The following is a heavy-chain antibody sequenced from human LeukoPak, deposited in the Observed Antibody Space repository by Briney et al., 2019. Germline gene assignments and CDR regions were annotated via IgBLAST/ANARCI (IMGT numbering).Heavy chain of an antibody. CDR2: INAGNGNT. D-gene: IGHD6-19*01. CDR3: ARDKGGGWSSRYGFDP. J-gene: IGHJ5*02. CDR1: GLSLTHDG. V-gene: IGHV1-3*01. Sequence: GASVKVSCKASGLSLTHDGISWVRQAPGQGLVWMGWINAGNGNTKYSQKFQGRVTITRDTSASTAYMELSSLRSEDTAVYYCARDKGGGWSSRYGFDPWGQGTLVTVSS.